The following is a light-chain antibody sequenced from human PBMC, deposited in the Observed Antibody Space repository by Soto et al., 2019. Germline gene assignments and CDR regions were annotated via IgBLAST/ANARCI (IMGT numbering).Light chain of an antibody. CDR3: HHYGDSPIYT. CDR1: QSVSRNY. CDR2: GAS. J-gene: IGKJ3*01. V-gene: IGKV3-20*01. Sequence: EIVLTQSPGTLSLSPGATATLSCRASQSVSRNYLAWFQQKPGQGPRLLIHGASSRAAVTPDRFSGSGSGTDFTLTISRLEPEDFAVYYCHHYGDSPIYTFGPGTKVDFK.